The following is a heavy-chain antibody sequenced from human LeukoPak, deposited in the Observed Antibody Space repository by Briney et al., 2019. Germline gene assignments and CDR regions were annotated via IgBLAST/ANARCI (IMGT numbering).Heavy chain of an antibody. CDR3: AKDLLRENY. Sequence: GRSLRLSCAASGFTFSSYGMHWVRQAPGKGLEWVAVISYDGNNKYYADSVKGRFTISRDNSKNTLYLQMNSLRAEDTAVYYCAKDLLRENYWGQGTLVTVSS. J-gene: IGHJ4*02. V-gene: IGHV3-30*18. CDR1: GFTFSSYG. CDR2: ISYDGNNK. D-gene: IGHD3-10*01.